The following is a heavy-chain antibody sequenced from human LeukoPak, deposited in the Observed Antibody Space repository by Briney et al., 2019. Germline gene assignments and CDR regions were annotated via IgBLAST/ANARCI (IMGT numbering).Heavy chain of an antibody. Sequence: PSETLSLTCAVYGGSFSGYYWSWIRQPPGKGLEWIGEINHSGSTNYNPSLKSRVTISVDTSKNQFSLKLSSVTAADTAVYYCARANYDILTGSGTGTPAYGSGDWFDPWGQGTLVTVSS. CDR2: INHSGST. V-gene: IGHV4-34*01. J-gene: IGHJ5*02. CDR1: GGSFSGYY. CDR3: ARANYDILTGSGTGTPAYGSGDWFDP. D-gene: IGHD3-9*01.